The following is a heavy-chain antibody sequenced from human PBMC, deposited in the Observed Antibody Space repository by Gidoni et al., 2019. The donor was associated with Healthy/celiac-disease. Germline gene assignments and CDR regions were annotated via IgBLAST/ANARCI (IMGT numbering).Heavy chain of an antibody. J-gene: IGHJ4*02. CDR2: IYTSGST. CDR1: GGSISSGSYY. D-gene: IGHD3-16*01. Sequence: QVQLQESGPGLVKPSQTLSLTCTVSGGSISSGSYYWSWIRQPAGKGLEWIGRIYTSGSTNYNPSLKSRVTISVDTSKNQFSLKLSSVTAADTAVYYCARDSIWGSVDYWGQGTLVTVSS. CDR3: ARDSIWGSVDY. V-gene: IGHV4-61*02.